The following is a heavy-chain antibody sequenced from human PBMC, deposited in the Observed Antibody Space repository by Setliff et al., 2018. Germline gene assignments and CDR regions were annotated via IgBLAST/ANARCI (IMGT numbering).Heavy chain of an antibody. J-gene: IGHJ4*02. CDR1: GVTVSAYD. V-gene: IGHV3-53*01. D-gene: IGHD3-10*01. CDR3: RLWFGELLRDY. CDR2: LDNDGST. Sequence: GGSLRLSCAASGVTVSAYDMSWVRQAPGKGLEWVSLLDNDGSTYYSDSVKGRFTISRGTSKNTLYLQMSSLRTEDTAVYYCRLWFGELLRDYWGQGTLVTVPQ.